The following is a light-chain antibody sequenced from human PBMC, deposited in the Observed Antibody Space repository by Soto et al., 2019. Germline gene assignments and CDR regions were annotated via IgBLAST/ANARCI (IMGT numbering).Light chain of an antibody. J-gene: IGKJ3*01. CDR1: QSVSSSY. CDR3: QPYGSSLLFT. V-gene: IGKV3-20*01. Sequence: EIVLTQSPGTLSLSPGERATLSCRASQSVSSSYLAWYQQKPGQAPRLLIYGASSRATGIPDRFSGSGSGIDFTLTISRLVPEDFAVYYCQPYGSSLLFTFGPGTKVDIK. CDR2: GAS.